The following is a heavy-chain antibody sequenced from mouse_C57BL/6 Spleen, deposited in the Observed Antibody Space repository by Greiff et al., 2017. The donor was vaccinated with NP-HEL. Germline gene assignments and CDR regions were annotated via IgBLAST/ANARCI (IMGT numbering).Heavy chain of an antibody. CDR1: GYTFTSYW. CDR2: IDPSDSET. Sequence: QVQLQQPGAELVRPGSSVKLSCKASGYTFTSYWMHWVKQRPIQGLEWIGNIDPSDSETHYNQKFKDKATLTVDKSSSTAYMQLSSLTSEDSAVYYCARYDYGNYDCYFDYWGQGTTLTVSS. J-gene: IGHJ2*01. CDR3: ARYDYGNYDCYFDY. D-gene: IGHD2-1*01. V-gene: IGHV1-52*01.